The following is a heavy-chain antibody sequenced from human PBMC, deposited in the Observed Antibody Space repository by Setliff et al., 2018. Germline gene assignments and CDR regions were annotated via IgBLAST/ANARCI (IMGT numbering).Heavy chain of an antibody. Sequence: ASVKVSCKTSGYNFITTGISWVRQAPGQGPEWMGCISPYNGNTNYAQKFQDRVTMTTDTPTATVYMELKNLRTDDTAVYYCARSSGPRVVLAADFDSWGQGTLVTVSS. D-gene: IGHD3-9*01. V-gene: IGHV1-18*01. CDR3: ARSSGPRVVLAADFDS. J-gene: IGHJ4*02. CDR1: GYNFITTG. CDR2: ISPYNGNT.